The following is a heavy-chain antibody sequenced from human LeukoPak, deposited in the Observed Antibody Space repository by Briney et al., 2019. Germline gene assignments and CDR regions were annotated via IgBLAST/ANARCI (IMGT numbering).Heavy chain of an antibody. V-gene: IGHV1-69*13. Sequence: SVKVSCKASGGTFSSYAISWVRQAPGQGLEWMGGIIPIFGTANYAQKFQGRVTITADESTSTAYMELSSLRSEDTAVYYCARGPMEGYCSSTSCYTGHFDYWGQGTLVTVSS. D-gene: IGHD2-2*02. CDR1: GGTFSSYA. J-gene: IGHJ4*02. CDR2: IIPIFGTA. CDR3: ARGPMEGYCSSTSCYTGHFDY.